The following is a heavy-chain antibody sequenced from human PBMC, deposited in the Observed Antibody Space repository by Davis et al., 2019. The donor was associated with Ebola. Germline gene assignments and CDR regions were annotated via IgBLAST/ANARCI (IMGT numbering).Heavy chain of an antibody. V-gene: IGHV4-30-2*01. Sequence: TWIRQAPGKGLEWIGYVFDRGRSYYNPSLGSRVTMSLDMSKNQFSLTLFSVSAADTAIYFCARDGRGSSYDYWGQGRLVTVSS. CDR3: ARDGRGSSYDY. CDR2: VFDRGRS. J-gene: IGHJ4*02. D-gene: IGHD1-26*01.